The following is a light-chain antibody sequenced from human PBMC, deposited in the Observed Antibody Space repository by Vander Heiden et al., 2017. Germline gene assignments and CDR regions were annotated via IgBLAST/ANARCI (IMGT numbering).Light chain of an antibody. CDR2: DVN. V-gene: IGLV2-14*01. Sequence: QSALTQPASVSGSPGQSITISCTGTRSDVGGYNYVSWYQQHPGKSPKVMIYDVNNRPSGISNRFSGSKSGNTASLTISGLQAEDEADYYCSSYTISSTHVVFGGGTKLTVL. J-gene: IGLJ2*01. CDR1: RSDVGGYNY. CDR3: SSYTISSTHVV.